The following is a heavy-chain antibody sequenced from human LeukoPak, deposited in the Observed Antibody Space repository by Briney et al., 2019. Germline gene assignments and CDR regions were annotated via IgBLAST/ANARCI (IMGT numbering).Heavy chain of an antibody. CDR1: GESFSGYY. V-gene: IGHV4-34*01. J-gene: IGHJ4*02. D-gene: IGHD2-15*01. CDR3: ARRSLESPPSDDY. Sequence: SETLSLTCAVYGESFSGYYWSWIRQPPGKGLEWIGSIYYSGSTYYNPSLKSRVTISVDTSKNQFSLKLSSVTAADTAVYYCARRSLESPPSDDYWGQGTLVTVSS. CDR2: IYYSGST.